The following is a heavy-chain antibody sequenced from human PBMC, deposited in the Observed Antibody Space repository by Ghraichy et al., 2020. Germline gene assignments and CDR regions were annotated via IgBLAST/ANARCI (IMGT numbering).Heavy chain of an antibody. CDR2: IYSGGST. V-gene: IGHV3-53*01. CDR1: GFTVSSNY. CDR3: ARDSGYDWGASY. Sequence: GGSLRLSCAASGFTVSSNYMSWVRQAPGKGLEWVSVIYSGGSTYYADSVKGRFTISRDNSKNTLYLQMNSLRAEDTAVYYCARDSGYDWGASYWGQGTLVTVSS. D-gene: IGHD5-12*01. J-gene: IGHJ4*02.